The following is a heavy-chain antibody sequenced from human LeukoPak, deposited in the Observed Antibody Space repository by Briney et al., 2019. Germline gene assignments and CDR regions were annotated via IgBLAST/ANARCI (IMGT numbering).Heavy chain of an antibody. V-gene: IGHV3-23*01. CDR3: AKQTYYDSSLGD. CDR1: GFTFSSYG. D-gene: IGHD3-22*01. Sequence: GGTLRLSCAASGFTFSSYGMSWVRQAPGKGLEWVSAISGSGGSTYYADSVKGRFTISRDNSKNTLYLQMNSLRAEDTAVYYCAKQTYYDSSLGDWGQGTLVTVSS. CDR2: ISGSGGST. J-gene: IGHJ4*02.